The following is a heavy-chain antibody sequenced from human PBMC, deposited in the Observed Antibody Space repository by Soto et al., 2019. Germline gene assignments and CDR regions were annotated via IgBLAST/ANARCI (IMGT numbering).Heavy chain of an antibody. CDR2: VYHTGRT. Sequence: TPGKGLEWIGYVYHTGRTSYNPSLKSRVSISMDTSKNQCSLNLDSVTAADTAVYFCARDVGYSDSGGQGTLVTVAA. J-gene: IGHJ4*03. V-gene: IGHV4-59*01. CDR3: ARDVGYSDS.